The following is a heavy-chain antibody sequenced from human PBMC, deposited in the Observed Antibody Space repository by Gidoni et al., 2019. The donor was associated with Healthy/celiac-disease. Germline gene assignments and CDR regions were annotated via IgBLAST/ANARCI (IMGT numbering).Heavy chain of an antibody. CDR1: GGSLSGYY. Sequence: QVQLQQWGAGLLKPSETLSLTCAVYGGSLSGYYWSWIRHPPGKGREWIGEINHRGSTNSNPSLKSRVTISVDTSKNQFSLKLSSVTAADTAVYYCARASRRGFWSGYYTESFDYWGQGTLVTVSS. CDR2: INHRGST. J-gene: IGHJ4*02. D-gene: IGHD3-3*01. CDR3: ARASRRGFWSGYYTESFDY. V-gene: IGHV4-34*01.